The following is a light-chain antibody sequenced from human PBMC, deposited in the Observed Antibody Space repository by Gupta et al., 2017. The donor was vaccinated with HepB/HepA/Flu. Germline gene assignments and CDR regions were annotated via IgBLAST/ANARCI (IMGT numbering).Light chain of an antibody. V-gene: IGLV2-23*02. Sequence: QSALTQPASVSASPGQSITISCTGTSSDVGSYNLVSWYQQHPGKAPKLMIYEVSKRPSGVSNRFSGSKSGNTASLTISGLQAEDEADYYCCSYAGSSTFEVFGGGTKLTVL. CDR3: CSYAGSSTFEV. CDR1: SSDVGSYNL. CDR2: EVS. J-gene: IGLJ3*02.